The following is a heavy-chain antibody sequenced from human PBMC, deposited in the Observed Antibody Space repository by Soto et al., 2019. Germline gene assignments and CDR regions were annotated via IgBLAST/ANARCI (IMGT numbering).Heavy chain of an antibody. V-gene: IGHV1-46*03. Sequence: ASVKVSCKASGYTFTSYYMHWVRQAPGQGLEWMGIINPSGGSTSYAQKFQGRVTMTRDTSTSTVYMELSSLRSEDTAVYYCAREEAAAGTDYGWFDPWGQGTLVTVSS. J-gene: IGHJ5*02. CDR2: INPSGGST. CDR1: GYTFTSYY. D-gene: IGHD6-13*01. CDR3: AREEAAAGTDYGWFDP.